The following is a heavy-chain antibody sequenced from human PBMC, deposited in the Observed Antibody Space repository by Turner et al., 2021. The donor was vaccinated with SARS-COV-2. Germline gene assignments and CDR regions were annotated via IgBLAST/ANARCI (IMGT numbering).Heavy chain of an antibody. CDR2: IGPSSGGT. Sequence: QVQLVQSGAEGKAPGASVKVSCKASGYTLTDYYIHWVRQAPGQWLEWMGWIGPSSGGTNYAQRFQSRITMTRDTSISTAYMELSSLRSDDTAVYYCSRIYGRNSRWFDPLGQGTLVTVSS. CDR1: GYTLTDYY. J-gene: IGHJ5*02. CDR3: SRIYGRNSRWFDP. V-gene: IGHV1-2*02. D-gene: IGHD4-17*01.